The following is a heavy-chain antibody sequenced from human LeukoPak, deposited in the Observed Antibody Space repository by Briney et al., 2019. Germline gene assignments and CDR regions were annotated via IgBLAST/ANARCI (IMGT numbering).Heavy chain of an antibody. V-gene: IGHV4-61*02. J-gene: IGHJ3*02. CDR3: ARERAAGLDAFDI. CDR1: GGSISSSSYY. CDR2: IYNGGII. D-gene: IGHD2-15*01. Sequence: PSETLSLTCTVSGGSISSSSYYWSWIRQPAGKGLEWIGRIYNGGIITYNPSLKSRVTMSIDTSNNQFSLRLRFVTAADTAVYYCARERAAGLDAFDIWGQGTMVTVSP.